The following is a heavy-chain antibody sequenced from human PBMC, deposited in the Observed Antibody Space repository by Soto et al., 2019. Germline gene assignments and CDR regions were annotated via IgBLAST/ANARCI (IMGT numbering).Heavy chain of an antibody. Sequence: PSVPLSLTWSVAGGTSVGGGDCWIWIRQHPGKGLEWIGYIYYSGSTYYNPSLKSRVTISVDTSKNQFSLKLSSVTAADTAVYYCARDSPSPDHSDFWSGSLDPWSAPWGQRTLV. CDR1: GGTSVGGGDC. V-gene: IGHV4-31*02. J-gene: IGHJ5*02. D-gene: IGHD3-3*01. CDR2: IYYSGST. CDR3: ARDSPSPDHSDFWSGSLDPWSAP.